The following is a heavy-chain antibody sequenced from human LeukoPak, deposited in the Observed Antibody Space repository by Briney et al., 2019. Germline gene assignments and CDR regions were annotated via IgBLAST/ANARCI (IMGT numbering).Heavy chain of an antibody. V-gene: IGHV6-1*01. Sequence: SQTLSLTCAIAGDIVSSNSASWHWIRQSPSRGLQWLGRTYYTSKWFNDYAVSLKSRITINPDTSKNQFSLQLKSVTPEDTAVYFCARDNDYGGYYFDYWGQGTLVTVSS. D-gene: IGHD4-23*01. CDR3: ARDNDYGGYYFDY. J-gene: IGHJ4*02. CDR2: TYYTSKWFN. CDR1: GDIVSSNSAS.